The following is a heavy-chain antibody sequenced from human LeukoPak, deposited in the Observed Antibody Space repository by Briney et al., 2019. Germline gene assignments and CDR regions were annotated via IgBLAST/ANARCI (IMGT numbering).Heavy chain of an antibody. CDR2: INPNSGGT. V-gene: IGHV1-2*02. CDR1: GYTFTGYY. CDR3: ARDLAPYSSSWYDAWCAFDI. J-gene: IGHJ3*02. D-gene: IGHD6-13*01. Sequence: GASVKVSCKASGYTFTGYYMHWVRQAPGQGLEWMGWINPNSGGTNYAQKFQGRVTVTRDTSISTAYMELSRLRSDDTAVYYCARDLAPYSSSWYDAWCAFDIWGQGTMVTVSS.